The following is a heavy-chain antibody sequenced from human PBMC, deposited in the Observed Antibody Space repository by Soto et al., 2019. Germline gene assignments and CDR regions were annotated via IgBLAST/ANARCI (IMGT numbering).Heavy chain of an antibody. V-gene: IGHV3-23*01. CDR3: AMGLAAAGPLDY. D-gene: IGHD6-13*01. J-gene: IGHJ4*02. Sequence: PGGSLRLSCAASGFTFSYSAMGWVRQSPGRGLGWVSTISGSGGTPYYADSVKGRFTISRDNSKNSLYLILNSLRADDTAIYYGAMGLAAAGPLDYWGQGALVTVSS. CDR2: ISGSGGTP. CDR1: GFTFSYSA.